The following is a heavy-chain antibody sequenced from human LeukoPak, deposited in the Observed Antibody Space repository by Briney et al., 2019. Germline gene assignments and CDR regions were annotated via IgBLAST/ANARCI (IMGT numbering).Heavy chain of an antibody. J-gene: IGHJ4*02. CDR1: GYSFTTYW. CDR3: ARHEGSGSYYSY. CDR2: ISPDDSDI. V-gene: IGHV5-51*01. D-gene: IGHD1-26*01. Sequence: GQSLKISCKGSGYSFTTYWIAWVRQIPGRALEWMGIISPDDSDIRYSPSFQGHVTISADKSISTAYLQWSSLQASDTAMYYCARHEGSGSYYSYWGQGTLVTVSS.